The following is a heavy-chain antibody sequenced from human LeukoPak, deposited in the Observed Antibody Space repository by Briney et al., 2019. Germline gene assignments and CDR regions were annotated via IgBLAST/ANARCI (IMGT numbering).Heavy chain of an antibody. J-gene: IGHJ3*02. Sequence: ASVKVSCKASGYTFTSYDINWVRQATGQGLEWMGWMNPNSGNTGYAQKFQGRVTMTRNTSISTAYMELSSLRSEDTAVYYCARVRSWYGPHAFDIWGQGTMVTVSS. D-gene: IGHD6-13*01. CDR3: ARVRSWYGPHAFDI. CDR2: MNPNSGNT. CDR1: GYTFTSYD. V-gene: IGHV1-8*01.